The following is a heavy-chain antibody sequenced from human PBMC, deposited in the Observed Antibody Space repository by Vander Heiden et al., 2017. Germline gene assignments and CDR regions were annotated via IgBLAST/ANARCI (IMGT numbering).Heavy chain of an antibody. CDR3: AKDGLAAAGKLIQDYYGMDV. CDR2: ISYDGSNK. CDR1: GFTFSSYG. J-gene: IGHJ6*02. Sequence: QVQLVESGGGVVQPGRSLRLSCAASGFTFSSYGMHWVRQAPGKGLEWVAVISYDGSNKYYADSVKGRFTISRDNSKNTLYLQMNSLRAEDTAVYYCAKDGLAAAGKLIQDYYGMDVWGQGTTVTVSS. V-gene: IGHV3-30*18. D-gene: IGHD6-13*01.